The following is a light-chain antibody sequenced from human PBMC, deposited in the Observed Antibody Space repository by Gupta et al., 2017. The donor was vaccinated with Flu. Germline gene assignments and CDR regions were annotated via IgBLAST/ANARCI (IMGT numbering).Light chain of an antibody. Sequence: QSVLTQPPSASETPGQRITISCSGSGSNIGSYTVNWYQQFPGPAPKLLIYSNSQRPSGVPGRFSGSKSGTSGALAISGLQAEDEADYYCAAWDDTRRAYVFGRGTKVTVL. V-gene: IGLV1-44*01. J-gene: IGLJ1*01. CDR2: SNS. CDR3: AAWDDTRRAYV. CDR1: GSNIGSYT.